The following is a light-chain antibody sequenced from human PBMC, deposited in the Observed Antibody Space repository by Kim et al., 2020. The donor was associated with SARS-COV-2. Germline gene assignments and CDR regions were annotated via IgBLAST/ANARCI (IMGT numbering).Light chain of an antibody. CDR1: QTVGSH. Sequence: EIEMTQSPATLSVSPGESATLSCRASQTVGSHLAWYQQRPGQAPRLLIYSASTRATGIPPRFRGSGSGTEFTLTISSLQSEESAIYYCQHHNNWPPYTFGQGTKLE. J-gene: IGKJ2*01. CDR2: SAS. V-gene: IGKV3-15*01. CDR3: QHHNNWPPYT.